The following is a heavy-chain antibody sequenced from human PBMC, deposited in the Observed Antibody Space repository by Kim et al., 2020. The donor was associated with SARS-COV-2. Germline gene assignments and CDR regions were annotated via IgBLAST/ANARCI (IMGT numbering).Heavy chain of an antibody. D-gene: IGHD4-17*01. J-gene: IGHJ4*02. V-gene: IGHV3-30*01. CDR3: ARVRYRSRATVVTPFDY. Sequence: VKGRFTISRDNSKNTRYLQRNSLRAEDTAVYYCARVRYRSRATVVTPFDYWGQGTLVTVSS.